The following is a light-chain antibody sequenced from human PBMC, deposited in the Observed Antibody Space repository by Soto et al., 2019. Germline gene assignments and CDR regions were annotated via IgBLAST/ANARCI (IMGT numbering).Light chain of an antibody. CDR3: SSYTTTTTRVV. Sequence: QSALTQPASVSGSPGQSITISCTGTSSDVGGYDFVSWYQQHPGRAPKLIISEVTNRPSGISYRFSGSKSGNTASLTISGLQAEDEAHYYCSSYTTTTTRVVFGGGTQLTVL. J-gene: IGLJ2*01. CDR1: SSDVGGYDF. CDR2: EVT. V-gene: IGLV2-14*01.